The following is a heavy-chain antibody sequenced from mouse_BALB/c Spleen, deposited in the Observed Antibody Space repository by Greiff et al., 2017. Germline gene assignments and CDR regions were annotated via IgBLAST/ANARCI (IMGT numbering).Heavy chain of an antibody. CDR3: ARHRYDGWFAY. CDR2: INPSTGYT. CDR1: GYTFTSYW. D-gene: IGHD2-14*01. J-gene: IGHJ3*01. V-gene: IGHV1-7*01. Sequence: QVQLQQSGAELAKPGASVKMSCKASGYTFTSYWMHWVKQRPGQGLEWIGYINPSTGYTEYNQKFKDKATLTADKSSSTAYMQLSSLTSEDSAVYYCARHRYDGWFAYWGQGTLVTVSA.